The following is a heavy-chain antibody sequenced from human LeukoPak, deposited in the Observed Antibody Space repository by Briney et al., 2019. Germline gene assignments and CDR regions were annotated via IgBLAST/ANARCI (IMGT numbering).Heavy chain of an antibody. J-gene: IGHJ3*02. D-gene: IGHD3-10*01. Sequence: PGGSLRLSCAASGFTFSSYAMHWVRQAPGKGLEWVAVISYDGSNKYYADSVKGRFTISRDNSKNTLYLQMNSLRAEDTAVYYCARAQRYYGPPFDAFDIWGQGTMVTVSS. V-gene: IGHV3-30-3*01. CDR1: GFTFSSYA. CDR3: ARAQRYYGPPFDAFDI. CDR2: ISYDGSNK.